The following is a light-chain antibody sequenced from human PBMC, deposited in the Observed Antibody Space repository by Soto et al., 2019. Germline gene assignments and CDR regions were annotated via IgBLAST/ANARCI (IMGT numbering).Light chain of an antibody. CDR2: EVS. Sequence: QSVLTQPASVSGSPGQSITISCTGTSSDVGGYNYVSWYQQHPGKAPKLMIYEVSTRPSGVSNRFSGSKSGNTASLTISGLQAEDEADYYCSSYTSSSPLVVFGGGPKLTVL. CDR3: SSYTSSSPLVV. J-gene: IGLJ2*01. CDR1: SSDVGGYNY. V-gene: IGLV2-14*01.